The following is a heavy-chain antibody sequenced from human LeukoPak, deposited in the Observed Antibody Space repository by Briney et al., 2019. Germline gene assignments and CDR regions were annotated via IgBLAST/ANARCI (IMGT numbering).Heavy chain of an antibody. CDR1: GFTFSDYY. Sequence: GGSLRLSCAASGFTFSDYYMSWIRQAPGKGLEWVSYISSSGSTIYYADSVKGRFTISRDNAKNSLYLQMNSLRAEDTAVYYCASGTYRIAARPYGYWGQGTLVTVSS. V-gene: IGHV3-11*04. D-gene: IGHD6-6*01. J-gene: IGHJ4*02. CDR2: ISSSGSTI. CDR3: ASGTYRIAARPYGY.